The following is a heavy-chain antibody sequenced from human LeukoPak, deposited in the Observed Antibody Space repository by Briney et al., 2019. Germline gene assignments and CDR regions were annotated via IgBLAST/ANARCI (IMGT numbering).Heavy chain of an antibody. J-gene: IGHJ4*02. Sequence: GGSLRLSCAASGFTFSSYAMHWVRQAPGKGLEWVAVISYDGSNKYYADSVKGRFTISRDNSKNTLYLQTNSLRAEDTAVYYCAASGSYYDSINDYWGQGTLVTVSS. CDR3: AASGSYYDSINDY. V-gene: IGHV3-30*04. CDR2: ISYDGSNK. CDR1: GFTFSSYA. D-gene: IGHD1-26*01.